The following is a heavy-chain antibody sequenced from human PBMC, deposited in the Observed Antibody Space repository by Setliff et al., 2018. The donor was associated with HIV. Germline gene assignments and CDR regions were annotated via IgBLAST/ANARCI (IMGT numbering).Heavy chain of an antibody. CDR2: ISSSSTTL. CDR1: GFTFSSYG. Sequence: PGGSLRLSCAASGFTFSSYGMTWVRQAPGKGLEWGSHISSSSTTLNYADSVKGRFTISRDNAKNSLYLQMNSLRVEDTAMYYCARADRYNWNYEDYWGQGTLVTVSS. D-gene: IGHD1-7*01. CDR3: ARADRYNWNYEDY. V-gene: IGHV3-48*01. J-gene: IGHJ4*02.